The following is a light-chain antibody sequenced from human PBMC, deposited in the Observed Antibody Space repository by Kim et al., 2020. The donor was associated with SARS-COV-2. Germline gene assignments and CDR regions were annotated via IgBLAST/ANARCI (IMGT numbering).Light chain of an antibody. J-gene: IGKJ2*01. CDR1: QSVDTN. CDR2: GAS. CDR3: QQYSHWPPYT. Sequence: EIVMTQSPATLSVSPGERVTLSCRASQSVDTNLAWYQQKPGQAPRLLIYGASTRATDIPARFGGSGSGTEFTLIVSSLQSEDFAVYYCQQYSHWPPYTFGQGTKLEI. V-gene: IGKV3-15*01.